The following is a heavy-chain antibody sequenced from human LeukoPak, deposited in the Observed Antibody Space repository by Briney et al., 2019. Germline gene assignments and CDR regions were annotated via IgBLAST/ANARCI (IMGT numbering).Heavy chain of an antibody. CDR3: AKATTYYDFWSGYSPDY. CDR2: ISGSGGST. V-gene: IGHV3-23*01. D-gene: IGHD3-3*01. J-gene: IGHJ4*02. Sequence: GGSLRLSCAASGSTFSSYAMSWVRQAPGKGLEWVSAISGSGGSTYYADSVKGRFTISRDNSKNTLYLQMNSLRAEDTAVYYCAKATTYYDFWSGYSPDYWGQGTLVTVSS. CDR1: GSTFSSYA.